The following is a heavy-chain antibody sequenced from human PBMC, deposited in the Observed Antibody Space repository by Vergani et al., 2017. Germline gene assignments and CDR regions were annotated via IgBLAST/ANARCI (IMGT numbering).Heavy chain of an antibody. CDR3: ARSYGDYGGNWFDP. CDR1: GGSISSYY. J-gene: IGHJ5*02. D-gene: IGHD4-17*01. CDR2: IYTSGST. Sequence: QVQLQESGPGLVKPSETLSLTCTISGGSISSYYWSWIRQPAGKGLEWIGRIYTSGSTYYNPSLKSRVTISVDTSKNQFSLKLSSVTAADTAVYYCARSYGDYGGNWFDPWGQGTLVTVSS. V-gene: IGHV4-4*07.